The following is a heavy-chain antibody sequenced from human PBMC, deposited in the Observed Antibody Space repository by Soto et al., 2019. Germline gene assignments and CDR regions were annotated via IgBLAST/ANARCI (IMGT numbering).Heavy chain of an antibody. D-gene: IGHD2-2*02. Sequence: PSETLSLTCTVSGGSISSGGYYWSWIRQHPGKGLEWIGYIYYSGSTYYNPSLKSRVTISVDTSKNQFSLKLSSVTAADTAVYYCAAGYCSSTSCYISAFFDYWGQGTLVTVSS. J-gene: IGHJ4*02. CDR3: AAGYCSSTSCYISAFFDY. CDR1: GGSISSGGYY. V-gene: IGHV4-31*03. CDR2: IYYSGST.